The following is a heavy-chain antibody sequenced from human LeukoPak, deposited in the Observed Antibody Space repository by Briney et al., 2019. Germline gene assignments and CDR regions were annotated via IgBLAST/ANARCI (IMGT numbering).Heavy chain of an antibody. D-gene: IGHD3-22*01. J-gene: IGHJ3*02. Sequence: GGSLRLSCAASGFTFDDYGMSWVRQAPGKGLEWVSGINWNGGSTGYADSMKGRFTISRDNAKNSLYLQMNSLRAEDTALYHCARRSESYYYDSSGSGAFDIWGQGTMVTVSS. CDR1: GFTFDDYG. CDR3: ARRSESYYYDSSGSGAFDI. CDR2: INWNGGST. V-gene: IGHV3-20*01.